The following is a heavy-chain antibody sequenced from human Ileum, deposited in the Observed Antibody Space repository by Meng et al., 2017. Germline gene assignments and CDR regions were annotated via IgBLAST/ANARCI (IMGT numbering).Heavy chain of an antibody. CDR1: GFTFSSYA. D-gene: IGHD3-10*01. J-gene: IGHJ6*02. Sequence: GESLKISCAASGFTFSSYAMSWVRQAPGKGLEWVSAISGSGGSTYYADSVKGRFTISRDNSKNTLYLQMNSLRAEDTAVYYCAKKKSGYYGSGSFPYYYYYGMDVWGQGPRSPSP. CDR3: AKKKSGYYGSGSFPYYYYYGMDV. CDR2: ISGSGGST. V-gene: IGHV3-23*01.